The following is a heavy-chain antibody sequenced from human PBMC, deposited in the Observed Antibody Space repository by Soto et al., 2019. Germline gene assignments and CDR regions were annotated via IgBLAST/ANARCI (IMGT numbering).Heavy chain of an antibody. CDR2: INHSGST. CDR3: ARGRPYYDILTGYYTLYNWFDP. Sequence: SETLSLTXAVYGGSFSGYYWSWIRQPPGKGLEWIGEINHSGSTNYNPSLKSRVTISVDTSKNQFSLKLSSVTAADTAVYYCARGRPYYDILTGYYTLYNWFDPWGQGTLVTVSS. V-gene: IGHV4-34*01. D-gene: IGHD3-9*01. J-gene: IGHJ5*02. CDR1: GGSFSGYY.